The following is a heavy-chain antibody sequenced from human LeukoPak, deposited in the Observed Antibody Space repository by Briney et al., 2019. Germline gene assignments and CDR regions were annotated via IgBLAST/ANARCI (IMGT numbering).Heavy chain of an antibody. Sequence: SETLSLTCSVSGGSISSNTYFWGWIRRPPGKGLEWIGSIRYSGSTYYNPSLKSRVTISVDTSNNQFSLHLTSLTAADTAVYYCATSDTVSTYNWFDPWGLGTLVTVS. CDR1: GGSISSNTYF. J-gene: IGHJ5*02. D-gene: IGHD5/OR15-5a*01. CDR3: ATSDTVSTYNWFDP. CDR2: IRYSGST. V-gene: IGHV4-39*01.